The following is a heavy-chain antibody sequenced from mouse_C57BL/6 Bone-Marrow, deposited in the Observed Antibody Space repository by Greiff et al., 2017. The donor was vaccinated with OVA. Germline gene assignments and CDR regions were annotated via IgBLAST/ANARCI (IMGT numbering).Heavy chain of an antibody. CDR2: IYPRSGNT. Sequence: QVQLKHSGAELARPGASVKLSCKASGYTFTSYGISWVKQRTGQGLEWIGEIYPRSGNTYYNEKFKGKATLTADKSSSTAYMELRSLTSEDSAVYFCARKNYAMDYWGQGTSVTVSS. V-gene: IGHV1-81*01. J-gene: IGHJ4*01. CDR1: GYTFTSYG. CDR3: ARKNYAMDY.